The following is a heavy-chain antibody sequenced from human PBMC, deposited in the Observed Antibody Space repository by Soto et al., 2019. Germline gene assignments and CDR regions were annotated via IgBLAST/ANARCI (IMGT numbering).Heavy chain of an antibody. CDR3: ARFYYGSGSYYKEGSNWFDP. V-gene: IGHV4-31*03. D-gene: IGHD3-10*01. CDR1: GGSISSGGYY. J-gene: IGHJ5*02. CDR2: IYYSGST. Sequence: SSETLSLTCTVSGGSISSGGYYWSWIRQHPGKGLEWIGYIYYSGSTYYNPSLKSRVTISVDTSKNQFSLKLSSVTAADTAVYYCARFYYGSGSYYKEGSNWFDPWGQGTLVTVS.